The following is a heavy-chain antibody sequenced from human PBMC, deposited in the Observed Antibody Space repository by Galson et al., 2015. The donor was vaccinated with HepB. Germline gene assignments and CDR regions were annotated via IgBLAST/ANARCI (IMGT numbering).Heavy chain of an antibody. CDR3: ATYCSSTSCHQFDY. D-gene: IGHD2-2*01. J-gene: IGHJ4*02. CDR2: MNPNSGNT. Sequence: SVKVSCKASGYTFTSYDINWVRQATGQGLEWMGWMNPNSGNTGYAQKFQGRVTMTRNTSISTAYMELSSLRSEDTAVYYCATYCSSTSCHQFDYWGQGTLVTVSS. CDR1: GYTFTSYD. V-gene: IGHV1-8*01.